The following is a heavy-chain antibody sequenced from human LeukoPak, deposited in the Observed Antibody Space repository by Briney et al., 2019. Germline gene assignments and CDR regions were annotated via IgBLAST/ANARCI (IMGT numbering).Heavy chain of an antibody. CDR1: GFNVSSTY. J-gene: IGHJ4*02. CDR3: AKPDSIPYTSGWFDFDF. D-gene: IGHD6-19*01. V-gene: IGHV3-66*02. CDR2: INSGGTT. Sequence: GGSLRLSCVASGFNVSSTYMNWVRQAPGKGLEWVSLINSGGTTYYPDSVKGRFTISRDNSKNTLYLQMNSLRADDTAVYYCAKPDSIPYTSGWFDFDFWGQGTLVTVSS.